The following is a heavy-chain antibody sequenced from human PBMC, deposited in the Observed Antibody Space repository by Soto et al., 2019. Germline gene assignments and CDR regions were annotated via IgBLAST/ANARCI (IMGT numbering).Heavy chain of an antibody. V-gene: IGHV1-3*01. CDR3: ARGKPPYSSSWYDDYYYYMDV. D-gene: IGHD6-13*01. Sequence: ASVKVSCKASGYTFTSYAMHWVRQAPGQRLEWMGWIIAGNGNTKYSQKFQGRVTITRDTSASTAYMELSSLRSEDTAVYYCARGKPPYSSSWYDDYYYYMDVWGKGTTVTVSS. CDR2: IIAGNGNT. J-gene: IGHJ6*03. CDR1: GYTFTSYA.